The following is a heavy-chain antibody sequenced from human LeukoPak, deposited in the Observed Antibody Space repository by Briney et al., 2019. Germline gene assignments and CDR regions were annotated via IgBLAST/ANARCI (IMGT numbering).Heavy chain of an antibody. CDR2: ISYDGSNK. J-gene: IGHJ5*02. D-gene: IGHD2-21*02. CDR3: ARPPAYCGGDCYSA. Sequence: GGSLRLSCAASGFTFSSYGMHWVRQAPGKGLEWVAVISYDGSNKYYADSVRGRFTISRDNSKNTLYLQMNSLRAEDTAVYYCARPPAYCGGDCYSAWGQGTLVTVSS. V-gene: IGHV3-30*03. CDR1: GFTFSSYG.